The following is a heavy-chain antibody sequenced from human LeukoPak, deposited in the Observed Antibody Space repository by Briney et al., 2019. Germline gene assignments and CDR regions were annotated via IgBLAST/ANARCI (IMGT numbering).Heavy chain of an antibody. D-gene: IGHD1-20*01. J-gene: IGHJ3*02. V-gene: IGHV3-33*01. Sequence: GGSLRLSCAASGFTFSSYGMHWVRQAPGKGLEWVAVIWYDGSNKYYADSVKGRFTISRDNSKNTLYLQMNGLRAEDTAVYYCARDIGYNWNRNDAFDIWGQGTMVTVSS. CDR3: ARDIGYNWNRNDAFDI. CDR1: GFTFSSYG. CDR2: IWYDGSNK.